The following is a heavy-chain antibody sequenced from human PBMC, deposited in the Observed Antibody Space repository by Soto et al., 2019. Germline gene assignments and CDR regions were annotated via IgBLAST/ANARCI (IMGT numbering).Heavy chain of an antibody. J-gene: IGHJ4*02. D-gene: IGHD5-18*01. CDR2: IYYSGNT. CDR1: NGSISSSSYY. V-gene: IGHV4-39*01. CDR3: AKRGYSFAYLPVDE. Sequence: QLQLQESGPGLVKPSETLSLTCTVSNGSISSSSYYWGWIRQPPGKGLEWIGLIYYSGNTYYNPSLKSRVTLSVNTSKNQFSLRLSSVTAADTAVYYCAKRGYSFAYLPVDEWGQGTLVTVSS.